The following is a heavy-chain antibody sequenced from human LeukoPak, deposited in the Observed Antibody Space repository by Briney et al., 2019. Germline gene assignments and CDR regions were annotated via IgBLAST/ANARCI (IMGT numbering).Heavy chain of an antibody. CDR3: AKRVRGYSYGYSDY. V-gene: IGHV3-7*03. J-gene: IGHJ4*02. CDR1: GFTFSNYW. Sequence: GGSLRLSCAASGFTFSNYWMTWVRQAPGQGLEWVANMNQDGSEKYYLDSVKGRFTISRDNAKNSLYLQLNSLRAEDTAVYYCAKRVRGYSYGYSDYWGQGTLVTVSS. D-gene: IGHD5-18*01. CDR2: MNQDGSEK.